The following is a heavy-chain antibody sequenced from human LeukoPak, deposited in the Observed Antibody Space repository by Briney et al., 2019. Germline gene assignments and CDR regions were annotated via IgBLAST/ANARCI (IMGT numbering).Heavy chain of an antibody. Sequence: GASVKVSCKASGYTFTIYAMHWVRQAPGQRLEWMGWINAGNGNTKYSQKFQGRVTITRDTSASTAYRELSSLRSEDTAVYYCARGPIRGASTNWFDPWGQGTLVTVSS. CDR2: INAGNGNT. V-gene: IGHV1-3*01. CDR1: GYTFTIYA. CDR3: ARGPIRGASTNWFDP. D-gene: IGHD3-10*01. J-gene: IGHJ5*02.